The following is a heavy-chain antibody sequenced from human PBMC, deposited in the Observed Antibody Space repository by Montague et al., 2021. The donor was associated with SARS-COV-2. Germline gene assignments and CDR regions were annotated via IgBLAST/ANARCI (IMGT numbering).Heavy chain of an antibody. CDR2: VYYSGST. Sequence: SETLSLTCTVSGGSISSSSYYWGWIRQPPGKGLEWIGSVYYSGSTYYNPSLKSRVTISVDTSKNQFFLKLSSVTAADTAVYYCARFPTSYYYDSKAAPATPDAFDIWGQGIMVTVSS. J-gene: IGHJ3*02. D-gene: IGHD3-22*01. V-gene: IGHV4-39*01. CDR3: ARFPTSYYYDSKAAPATPDAFDI. CDR1: GGSISSSSYY.